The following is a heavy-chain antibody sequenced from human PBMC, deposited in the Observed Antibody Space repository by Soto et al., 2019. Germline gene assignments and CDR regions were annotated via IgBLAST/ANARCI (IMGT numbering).Heavy chain of an antibody. CDR1: GFTFSTYG. D-gene: IGHD2-15*01. V-gene: IGHV3-30*18. CDR3: AKEGALYCSAGSCGFDY. J-gene: IGHJ4*01. CDR2: ISYDGSNK. Sequence: ESGGGVVQPGKSLRLSCAASGFTFSTYGMHWVRQVPGKGLEWVAIISYDGSNKYYADSVKGRFTISRDNSKNTPYLQMNSLRPEVTAVYNCAKEGALYCSAGSCGFDYCVHGTLVTVYS.